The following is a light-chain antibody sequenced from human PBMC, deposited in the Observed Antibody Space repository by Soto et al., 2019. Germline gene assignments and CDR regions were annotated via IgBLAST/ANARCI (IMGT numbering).Light chain of an antibody. CDR1: RTVLHSSSNKNY. Sequence: DIVMTQSPDSLAVSLGERATINCKSSRTVLHSSSNKNYLAWYQQKPGQPPKLLIFWASTRESGVPGRFGGSGSGTDFTLTISSLQAEDVAVYYCQQYHSSPTTFGQGTKVEIK. CDR3: QQYHSSPTT. CDR2: WAS. J-gene: IGKJ1*01. V-gene: IGKV4-1*01.